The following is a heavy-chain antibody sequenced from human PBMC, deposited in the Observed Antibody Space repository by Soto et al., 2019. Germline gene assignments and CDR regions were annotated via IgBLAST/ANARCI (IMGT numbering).Heavy chain of an antibody. CDR2: IYHSGST. V-gene: IGHV4-4*02. CDR3: ARGEYYGSGSYYTYPNWFDP. CDR1: SGSISSSNW. J-gene: IGHJ5*02. Sequence: QVQLQESGPGLVKPSGTLSLTCAVSSGSISSSNWWSWVRQPPGKGLEWIGEIYHSGSTNYKPSLKSRVTISVDKSKNQFSLKLSSVTAADTAVYYCARGEYYGSGSYYTYPNWFDPWGQGTLVTVSS. D-gene: IGHD3-10*01.